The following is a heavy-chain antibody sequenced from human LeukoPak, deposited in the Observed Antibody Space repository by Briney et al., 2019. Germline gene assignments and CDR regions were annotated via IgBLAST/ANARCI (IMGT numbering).Heavy chain of an antibody. CDR3: AKGRSVDTAMVDYYYYMDV. CDR1: GFTFSSYS. D-gene: IGHD5-18*01. J-gene: IGHJ6*03. CDR2: ISSSSSYI. V-gene: IGHV3-21*04. Sequence: GGSLRLSCAGSGFTFSSYSMNWVRQAPGKGLEWVSCISSSSSYIYYADSVKGRFTISRDNAKNSLYLQMNSLRAEDTAVYYCAKGRSVDTAMVDYYYYMDVWGKGTTVTISS.